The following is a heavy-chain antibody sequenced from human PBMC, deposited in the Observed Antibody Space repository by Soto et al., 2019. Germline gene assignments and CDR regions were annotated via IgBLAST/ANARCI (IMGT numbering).Heavy chain of an antibody. CDR1: GGSLSSYY. Sequence: TLSLTCTVSGGSLSSYYWSWIRRPPGMGLEWIASISYSGTTNYNSSLKSRVTISIDTSKNQFSLKFNSVTAADTAVYYCAREGYNFGPFDYWGQGALVTVSS. D-gene: IGHD5-18*01. J-gene: IGHJ4*02. CDR3: AREGYNFGPFDY. V-gene: IGHV4-59*01. CDR2: ISYSGTT.